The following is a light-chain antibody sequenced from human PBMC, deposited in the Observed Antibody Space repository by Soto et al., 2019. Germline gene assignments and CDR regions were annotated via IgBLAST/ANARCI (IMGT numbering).Light chain of an antibody. CDR2: DVN. CDR3: TSYRGNDLSV. J-gene: IGLJ1*01. V-gene: IGLV2-14*03. Sequence: LTQPASVSVSPRQSITLSCTGISSYCGISSYVSWYQQHSGKARRLIVFDVNSRSAGVSPCLSGSISGGTDSLTPSRLQPEDEAHYFCTSYRGNDLSVFGAGTQVTVL. CDR1: SSYCGISSY.